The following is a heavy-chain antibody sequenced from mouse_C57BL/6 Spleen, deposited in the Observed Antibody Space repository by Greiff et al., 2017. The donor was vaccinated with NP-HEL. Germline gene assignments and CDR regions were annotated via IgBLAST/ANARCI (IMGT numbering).Heavy chain of an antibody. CDR2: IDPSDSYT. CDR3: ARRKTAQATSDY. J-gene: IGHJ2*01. Sequence: VQLQQPGAELVKPGASVKLSCKASGYTFTSYWMQWVKQRPGQGLEWIGEIDPSDSYTNYNQKFKGKATLTVDTSSSTAYMQLSSLTSEDSAVYYCARRKTAQATSDYWGQGTTLTDSS. D-gene: IGHD3-2*02. CDR1: GYTFTSYW. V-gene: IGHV1-50*01.